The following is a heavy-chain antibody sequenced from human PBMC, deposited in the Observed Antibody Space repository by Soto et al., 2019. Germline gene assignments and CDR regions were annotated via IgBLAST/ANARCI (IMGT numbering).Heavy chain of an antibody. CDR3: ARVGSSCHSGGCYYYYGLGV. Sequence: QVWLQESGPGLVKPSETLSPSCLVSGDSVGNGPYYWSWIRQSPGEGLEWIAYIYYSGSTNVNPSLESRVNISIDMSKNQFFLELRSVTAADAAVYFCARVGSSCHSGGCYYYYGLGVWGQGTTVAISS. D-gene: IGHD1-26*01. V-gene: IGHV4-61*01. CDR1: GDSVGNGPYY. J-gene: IGHJ6*02. CDR2: IYYSGST.